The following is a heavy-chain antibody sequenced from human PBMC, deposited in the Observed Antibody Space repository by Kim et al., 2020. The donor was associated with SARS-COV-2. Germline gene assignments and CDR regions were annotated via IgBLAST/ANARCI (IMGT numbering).Heavy chain of an antibody. V-gene: IGHV3-23*01. D-gene: IGHD1-26*01. J-gene: IGHJ5*02. Sequence: YADSVKGRLTLDRDNSKNTLYLQTNSQRAEDTAVYYCAKVNRGDRSRFDPWGQGTLVTVSS. CDR3: AKVNRGDRSRFDP.